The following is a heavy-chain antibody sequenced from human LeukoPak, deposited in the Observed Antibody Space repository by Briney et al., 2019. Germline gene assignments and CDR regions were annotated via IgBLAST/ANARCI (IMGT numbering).Heavy chain of an antibody. CDR1: GFTFSVFS. V-gene: IGHV3-21*01. CDR2: ITSTSTYI. Sequence: KPGGSLRLSCSPSGFTFSVFSMNWVRQAPRKVLEWVSSITSTSTYIFYADSVKGRFTISRDNAKNSLYLQMNSLRAEDTALYYCARDLGIRVAGPFFDYWGQGTLVTVSS. CDR3: ARDLGIRVAGPFFDY. J-gene: IGHJ4*02. D-gene: IGHD6-19*01.